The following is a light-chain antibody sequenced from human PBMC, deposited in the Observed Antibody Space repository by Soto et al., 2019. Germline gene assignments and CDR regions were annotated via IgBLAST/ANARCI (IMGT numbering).Light chain of an antibody. J-gene: IGKJ1*01. V-gene: IGKV1-39*01. CDR3: QQSYGTLTWT. CDR1: QSISSY. Sequence: DIQMTQSPSSLSGSVGDRFAVTCRASQSISSYLNWYQQKPGKAPKLLMYAASSLQSGVPSRFSGSGSGTDFTLTINSLQPEDFATYYCQQSYGTLTWTFGQGTKVDIK. CDR2: AAS.